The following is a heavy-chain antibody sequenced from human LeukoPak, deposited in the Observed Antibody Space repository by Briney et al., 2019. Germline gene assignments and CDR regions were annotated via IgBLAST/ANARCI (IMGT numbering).Heavy chain of an antibody. CDR2: IYHSGST. J-gene: IGHJ4*02. V-gene: IGHV4-4*02. CDR1: GGSISSSNW. D-gene: IGHD6-13*01. Sequence: SSGTLSLTCAVSGGSISSSNWWSWVRQPPGKGLEWIGEIYHSGSTNYNPSLKSRVTISVDTSKNQFSLKLSSVTAADTAVYYCARAPVRLWGAAAGTDYWGQGTLVTVSS. CDR3: ARAPVRLWGAAAGTDY.